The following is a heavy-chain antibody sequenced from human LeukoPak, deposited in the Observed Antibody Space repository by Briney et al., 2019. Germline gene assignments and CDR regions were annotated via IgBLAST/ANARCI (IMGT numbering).Heavy chain of an antibody. Sequence: KPGGSLRLSCAASGFTFSSYSMNWVRQAPGKGLEWVSSISSSSSYIYYADSVKGRFTISRDNAKNSLYLQMNSLRAEDTAVYYCARDGVQATVTNWFDPWGQGTLVTVSS. CDR1: GFTFSSYS. V-gene: IGHV3-21*01. CDR3: ARDGVQATVTNWFDP. J-gene: IGHJ5*02. CDR2: ISSSSSYI. D-gene: IGHD4-17*01.